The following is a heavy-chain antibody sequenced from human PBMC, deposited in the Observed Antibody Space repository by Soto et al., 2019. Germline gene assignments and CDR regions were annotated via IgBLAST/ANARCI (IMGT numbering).Heavy chain of an antibody. D-gene: IGHD3-16*01. CDR1: GLTLRSYA. CDR3: AKGGPFTGGFDP. V-gene: IGHV3-23*01. CDR2: ISGRSAVP. J-gene: IGHJ5*02. Sequence: EGQLLQSGGDLVQPGGSLRLSCAGSGLTLRSYAMTWIRQTPEKGLEWVSTISGRSAVPSYADFVNGQFTVSRDNYKNTVYLQINSLRPDDTAIYYCAKGGPFTGGFDPWGQGTLVTVSA.